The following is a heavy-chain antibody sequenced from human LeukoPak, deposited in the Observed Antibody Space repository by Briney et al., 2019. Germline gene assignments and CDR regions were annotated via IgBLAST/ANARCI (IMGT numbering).Heavy chain of an antibody. CDR2: ISAYNGNT. V-gene: IGHV1-18*01. Sequence: GASVKVSCKASGYTFTSYGISGVRQAPGQGLEWMGWISAYNGNTNYAQKLQGRVTMTTDTSTSTAYMELRSLRSDDTAVYYCARGLVPAAICWWFDPWGQGTLVTVSS. CDR3: ARGLVPAAICWWFDP. CDR1: GYTFTSYG. D-gene: IGHD2-2*02. J-gene: IGHJ5*02.